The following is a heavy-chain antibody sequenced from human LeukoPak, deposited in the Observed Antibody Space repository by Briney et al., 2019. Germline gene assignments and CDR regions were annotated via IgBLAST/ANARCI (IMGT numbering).Heavy chain of an antibody. CDR1: GGSFSGYY. D-gene: IGHD6-19*01. Sequence: KPSETLSLTCAVYGGSFSGYYWSWIRQPPGKGLEWIGEINHSGSTNYNPSLKSRVTISVDTSKNQFSLKLSSVTAADTAVYYCARAKQWLVYGSDYWGQGTLVTVSS. CDR2: INHSGST. CDR3: ARAKQWLVYGSDY. V-gene: IGHV4-34*01. J-gene: IGHJ4*02.